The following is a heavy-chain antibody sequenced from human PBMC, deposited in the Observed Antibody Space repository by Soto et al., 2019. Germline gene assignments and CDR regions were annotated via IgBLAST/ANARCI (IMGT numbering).Heavy chain of an antibody. CDR3: AKGRVRRGWHFDH. Sequence: EVQLLESGGGLVQPGGSLRLSCAASGFTFSSYAMKWVRQTPGKGLEWVSAISGSGGSTYYADSVKGRFTISRDNSKNPLYLQMNSLRAEDTAVYYCAKGRVRRGWHFDHWGQGTLVTVSS. CDR2: ISGSGGST. V-gene: IGHV3-23*01. J-gene: IGHJ4*02. D-gene: IGHD6-19*01. CDR1: GFTFSSYA.